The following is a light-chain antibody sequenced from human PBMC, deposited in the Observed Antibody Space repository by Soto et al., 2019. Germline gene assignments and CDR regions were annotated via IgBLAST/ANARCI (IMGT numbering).Light chain of an antibody. CDR2: GAS. CDR3: QQYGGSPRT. V-gene: IGKV3-20*01. CDR1: QRVSSNY. J-gene: IGKJ1*01. Sequence: EIVMTQSPGTLSLSPGERATLSCRASQRVSSNYLAWYQQKSGQAPRLLIYGASSRATGIPDRFSGSGSGTDFTLTISSLEPEDFAVYYCQQYGGSPRTFGQGTRVEIK.